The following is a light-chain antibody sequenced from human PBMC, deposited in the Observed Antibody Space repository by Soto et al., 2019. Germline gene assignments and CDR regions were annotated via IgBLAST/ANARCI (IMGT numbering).Light chain of an antibody. Sequence: SALAWPVTPVETASTFCSSSQILLHSNGYNYLDWYLQKPGQSPQLLIYLGSNRASAVPDRFSGSGSGTDFTLKISRVEAEDVGVYYCMGARKSVKFGQGTRLEIK. V-gene: IGKV2-28*01. CDR3: MGARKSVK. CDR2: LGS. CDR1: QILLHSNGYNY. J-gene: IGKJ5*01.